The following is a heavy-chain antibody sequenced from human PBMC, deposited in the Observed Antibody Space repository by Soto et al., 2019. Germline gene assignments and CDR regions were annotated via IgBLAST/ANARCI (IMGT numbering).Heavy chain of an antibody. V-gene: IGHV3-23*01. Sequence: GGSLRLSCAASGFTFSSYAMSWVRQVPGKGLEWVSAISSGGGTTFYADSVKGRFTISRDNSRNTVYLEMNSLRAEDTAVYYCGGYISGYRYYYGMDVWGQGTTVTVSS. J-gene: IGHJ6*02. CDR1: GFTFSSYA. CDR3: GGYISGYRYYYGMDV. D-gene: IGHD6-19*01. CDR2: ISSGGGTT.